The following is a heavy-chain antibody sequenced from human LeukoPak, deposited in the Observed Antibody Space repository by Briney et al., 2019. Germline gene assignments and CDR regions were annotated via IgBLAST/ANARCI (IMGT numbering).Heavy chain of an antibody. V-gene: IGHV4-34*01. CDR1: GGSFSGYY. Sequence: PSETLSLTCAVYGGSFSGYYWSWIRQPPGKGLEGIGEINHSGSTNYNPSLKSRVTISVDTSRNQFSLKLSSVTAADTAVYYCAGAMILRPNWFDPWGQGTLVTVSS. CDR3: AGAMILRPNWFDP. CDR2: INHSGST. D-gene: IGHD3-22*01. J-gene: IGHJ5*02.